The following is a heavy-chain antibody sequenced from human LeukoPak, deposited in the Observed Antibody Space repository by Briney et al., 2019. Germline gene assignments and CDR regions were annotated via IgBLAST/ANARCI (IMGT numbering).Heavy chain of an antibody. V-gene: IGHV3-53*01. D-gene: IGHD1-14*01. CDR1: GFTVSGNY. CDR2: IYSGGTT. Sequence: GGSLRLSCAASGFTVSGNYMRWVRQAPGKGLEWVSLIYSGGTTYYADSVKGRFTISRDNSKNTLYLQMNSLRPEDTAVYYCARGVEPLAANTLAYWGQGTLVTVSS. J-gene: IGHJ4*02. CDR3: ARGVEPLAANTLAY.